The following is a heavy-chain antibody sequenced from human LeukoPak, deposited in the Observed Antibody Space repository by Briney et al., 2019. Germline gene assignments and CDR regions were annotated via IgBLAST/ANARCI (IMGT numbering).Heavy chain of an antibody. V-gene: IGHV3-53*01. J-gene: IGHJ4*02. D-gene: IGHD6-19*01. CDR2: IYSGGST. CDR1: GFTVSSNY. CDR3: AREVYSSGWTYYFDY. Sequence: PGGSLRLSRAASGFTVSSNYMSWVRQAPGKGLEWVSVIYSGGSTYYADSVKGRFTISRDNSKNTLYLQMNSLRAEDTAVYYCAREVYSSGWTYYFDYWGQGTLVTVSS.